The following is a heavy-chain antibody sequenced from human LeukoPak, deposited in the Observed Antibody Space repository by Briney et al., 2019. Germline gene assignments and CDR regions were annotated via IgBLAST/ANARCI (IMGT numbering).Heavy chain of an antibody. CDR2: ISSGTINHS. V-gene: IGHV3-11*05. Sequence: GGTLRLSCKASGFIFGDYYMNWIRQAPGKGLECLSYISSGTINHSNYADSVKGRFTISRDNAKNSLYLQMNSLRAEDTAVYYCARVSPPSYYYYGMDVWGQGTTVTVSS. J-gene: IGHJ6*02. CDR3: ARVSPPSYYYYGMDV. CDR1: GFIFGDYY.